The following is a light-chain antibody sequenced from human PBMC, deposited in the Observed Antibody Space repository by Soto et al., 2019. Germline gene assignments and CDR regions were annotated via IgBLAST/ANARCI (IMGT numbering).Light chain of an antibody. Sequence: QSVLTQPPSVSAAPGQKVTISCSGSSPNIGSDYVSWYQQLPGAAPKLLIYENYERPSGIPDRFSGSKSGTSATLAITGLQTGDEADYYCGAWDKSLTGGVFGGGTKLTVL. V-gene: IGLV1-51*02. J-gene: IGLJ2*01. CDR3: GAWDKSLTGGV. CDR1: SPNIGSDY. CDR2: ENY.